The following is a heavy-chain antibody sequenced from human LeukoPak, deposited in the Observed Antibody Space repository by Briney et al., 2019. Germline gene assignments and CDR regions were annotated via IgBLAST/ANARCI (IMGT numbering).Heavy chain of an antibody. D-gene: IGHD1-26*01. V-gene: IGHV1-18*01. CDR3: ARLSTVGATLYWYFDL. CDR1: GYTFTSYG. J-gene: IGHJ2*01. CDR2: ISAYNGNT. Sequence: ASVKVSCKASGYTFTSYGISWVRQAPGQGLEWMGWISAYNGNTNYAQKLQGRVIMTTDTSTSTAYMELRSLRSDDTAVYYCARLSTVGATLYWYFDLWGRGTLVTVSS.